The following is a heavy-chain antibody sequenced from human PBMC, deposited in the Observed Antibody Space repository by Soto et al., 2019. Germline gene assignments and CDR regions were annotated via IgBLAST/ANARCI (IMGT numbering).Heavy chain of an antibody. CDR3: ARDDGLAVAGTPGKD. V-gene: IGHV1-18*01. CDR1: GYTFTSYG. CDR2: ISAYNGNT. D-gene: IGHD6-19*01. Sequence: ASVKVSCKASGYTFTSYGISWVRQAPGQGLEWMGWISAYNGNTNYAQKLQGRVTMTKDTTTSTAYMELRSLRSDDTAVYYCARDDGLAVAGTPGKDWGQGTMVTVSS. J-gene: IGHJ3*01.